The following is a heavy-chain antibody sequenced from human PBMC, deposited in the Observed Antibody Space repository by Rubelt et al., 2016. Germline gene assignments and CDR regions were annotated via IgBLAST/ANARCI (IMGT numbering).Heavy chain of an antibody. CDR3: ARESRVIGRSYYFDF. J-gene: IGHJ4*02. Sequence: QLHLQESGPGLVKPSETLSLTCTVYGISISSSRYCWGWIRQPPGKGLEWIGSFSYSGSTYYNPSLKSRVTISVDTSKNQFSLKLSSVTAADTALYDCARESRVIGRSYYFDFWSQGTLVTVSS. CDR1: GISISSSRYC. CDR2: FSYSGST. D-gene: IGHD3-16*02. V-gene: IGHV4-39*07.